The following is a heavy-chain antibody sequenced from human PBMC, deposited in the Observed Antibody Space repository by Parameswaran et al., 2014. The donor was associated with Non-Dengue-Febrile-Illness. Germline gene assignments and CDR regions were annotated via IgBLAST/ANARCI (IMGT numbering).Heavy chain of an antibody. CDR2: IYYSGST. J-gene: IGHJ4*02. D-gene: IGHD5-12*01. Sequence: RWIRQPPGKGLEWIGYIYYSGSTYYNPSLKSRVTISVDTSKNQFSLKLSSVTAADTAVYCCARVGYSGYDLDYWGQGTLVTVSS. V-gene: IGHV4-31*02. CDR3: ARVGYSGYDLDY.